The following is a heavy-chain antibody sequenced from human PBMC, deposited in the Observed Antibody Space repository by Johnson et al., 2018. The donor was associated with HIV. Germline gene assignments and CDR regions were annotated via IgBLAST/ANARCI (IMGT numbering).Heavy chain of an antibody. V-gene: IGHV3-48*04. J-gene: IGHJ3*02. CDR1: GFTFSTYW. CDR3: AKGPITDDAFDI. CDR2: ISSSGST. D-gene: IGHD5-12*01. Sequence: VQLVESGGGLVQPGGSLRLSCAASGFTFSTYWMSWVRQAPGKGLEWVSYISSSGSTSYAESVKGRFTISRDNAKNTLYLQMNSLRAEDTAVYYCAKGPITDDAFDIWGQGTMVTVSS.